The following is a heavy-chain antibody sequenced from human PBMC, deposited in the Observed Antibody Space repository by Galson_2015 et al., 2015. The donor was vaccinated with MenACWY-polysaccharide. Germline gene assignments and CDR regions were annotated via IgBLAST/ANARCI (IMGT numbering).Heavy chain of an antibody. J-gene: IGHJ4*02. Sequence: TLSLTCTVSGGSVNTGDSYWCWIRQPAGKELEWIGQIYPSGNTNYNPSLRSRVTISLDTSKNQFSLELNSVTAADTAVYYCARECHYWGQGILVTVSS. CDR2: IYPSGNT. V-gene: IGHV4-61*09. CDR3: ARECHY. CDR1: GGSVNTGDSY. D-gene: IGHD5/OR15-5a*01.